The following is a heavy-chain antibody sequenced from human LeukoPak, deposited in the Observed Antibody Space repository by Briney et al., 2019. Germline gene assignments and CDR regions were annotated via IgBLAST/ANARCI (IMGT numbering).Heavy chain of an antibody. J-gene: IGHJ4*02. CDR2: INPNSGGT. CDR1: GYTFTGYY. D-gene: IGHD3-10*01. V-gene: IGHV1-2*06. Sequence: GASVKVSCKASGYTFTGYYIHWVRQAPGQGLEWMGRINPNSGGTNYAQKFQGRVTMTRDTSISTAYMELSRLRSDDTAVYYCARDGSGNYYYFDYWGQGTLMTVSS. CDR3: ARDGSGNYYYFDY.